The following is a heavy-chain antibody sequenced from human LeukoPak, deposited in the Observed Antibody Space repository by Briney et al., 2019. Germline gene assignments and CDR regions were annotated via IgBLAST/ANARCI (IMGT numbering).Heavy chain of an antibody. CDR2: INPNSGGT. CDR3: ARSTSSNSYEYFEY. D-gene: IGHD6-13*01. Sequence: ASVKVSFTASGYTFTGYYIHWVRQAPGQGLEWMGWINPNSGGTNYVQKFQGRVSMTRDTSISTAYMELSRLRSDDTAVYYCARSTSSNSYEYFEYWGQGTLVTVSS. CDR1: GYTFTGYY. J-gene: IGHJ1*01. V-gene: IGHV1-2*02.